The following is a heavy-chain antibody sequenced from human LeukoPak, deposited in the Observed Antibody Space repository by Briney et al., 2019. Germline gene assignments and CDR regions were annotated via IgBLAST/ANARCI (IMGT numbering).Heavy chain of an antibody. V-gene: IGHV4-61*02. J-gene: IGHJ4*02. Sequence: SQTLSLTCTVSGGSISSGSYYWSWIRQPAGKGPEWIGRIYTSGSTNYNPSLKSRVTISVDTSKNQFSLKLSSVTAADTAVYYCAREGDIVVVPAAPFDYWGQGTLVTVSS. CDR3: AREGDIVVVPAAPFDY. CDR1: GGSISSGSYY. D-gene: IGHD2-2*01. CDR2: IYTSGST.